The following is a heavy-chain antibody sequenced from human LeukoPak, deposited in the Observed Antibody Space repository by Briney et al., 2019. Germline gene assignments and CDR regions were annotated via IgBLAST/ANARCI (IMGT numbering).Heavy chain of an antibody. D-gene: IGHD4/OR15-4a*01. V-gene: IGHV3-66*01. CDR2: IYSGGST. CDR1: GFTVSSNY. CDR3: ARDNDYAPLDP. Sequence: GGSLRLSCAASGFTVSSNYMSWVRQAPGKGLEWVSVIYSGGSTYYADSVKGRFTISRDNSKNTLYLQMNSLRAEDTAVYYCARDNDYAPLDPWGQGTLVTVSS. J-gene: IGHJ5*02.